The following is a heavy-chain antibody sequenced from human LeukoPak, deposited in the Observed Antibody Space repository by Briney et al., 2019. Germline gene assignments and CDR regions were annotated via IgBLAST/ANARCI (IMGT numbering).Heavy chain of an antibody. CDR3: ARKTPSGGWNFDY. Sequence: PGGSLRLSCAASGFTFSNFGITWVRQAPGKGLEWVSTIVGRDGDTYYTDSVKGRFSISIDISKNTLYLQMNSLRAEDTAMYYCARKTPSGGWNFDYWGQGTLVTVSS. D-gene: IGHD6-19*01. CDR2: IVGRDGDT. CDR1: GFTFSNFG. J-gene: IGHJ4*02. V-gene: IGHV3-23*01.